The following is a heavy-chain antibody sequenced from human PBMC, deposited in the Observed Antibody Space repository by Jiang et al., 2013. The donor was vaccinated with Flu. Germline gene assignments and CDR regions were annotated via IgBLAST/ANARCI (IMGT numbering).Heavy chain of an antibody. V-gene: IGHV5-51*01. CDR2: IYPGDSDT. CDR1: GYSFTSYW. J-gene: IGHJ3*02. D-gene: IGHD6-19*01. CDR3: ARSTYSSGWPDAFDI. Sequence: GAEVKKPGESLKISCKGSGYSFTSYWIGWVRQMPGKGLEWMGIIYPGDSDTRYSPSFQGQVTISADKSISTAYLQWSSLKASDTAMYYCARSTYSSGWPDAFDIWGQGTMVTVSS.